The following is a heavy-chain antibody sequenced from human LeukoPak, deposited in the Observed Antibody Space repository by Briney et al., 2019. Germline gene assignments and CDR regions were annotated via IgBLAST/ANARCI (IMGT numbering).Heavy chain of an antibody. CDR1: GGSISSGSYY. V-gene: IGHV4-61*02. D-gene: IGHD1-26*01. CDR2: IYTSGST. J-gene: IGHJ4*02. Sequence: KPSETLSLTCTVSGGSISSGSYYWSWIRQPAGKGLEWIGRIYTSGSTNYNPSLKSRVTISVDTSKNQFSLKLSSVTAADTAVYYCAREYASYLEYFDYWGQGTLVTVSS. CDR3: AREYASYLEYFDY.